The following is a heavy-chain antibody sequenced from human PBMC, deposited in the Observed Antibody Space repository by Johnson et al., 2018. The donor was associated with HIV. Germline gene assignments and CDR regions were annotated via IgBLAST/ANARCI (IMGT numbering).Heavy chain of an antibody. CDR3: AKQNSRWFADAFDI. J-gene: IGHJ3*02. D-gene: IGHD6-13*01. CDR1: GFTFSSYD. CDR2: ISWNSGSI. V-gene: IGHV3-23*04. Sequence: VQLVESGGGLVQPGGSLRLSCAASGFTFSSYDMHWVRQAPGKGLEWVSGISWNSGSIGYADSVKGRFTISRDNSKNTLYLQMNSLRAEDTAVYYCAKQNSRWFADAFDIWGQGTMVTVSS.